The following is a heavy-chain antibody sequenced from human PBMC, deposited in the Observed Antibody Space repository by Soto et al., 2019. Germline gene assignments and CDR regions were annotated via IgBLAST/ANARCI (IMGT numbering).Heavy chain of an antibody. V-gene: IGHV1-8*01. CDR2: MNPNSGNT. CDR1: GYTFTSYD. Sequence: EASVKVSCKASGYTFTSYDINWVRQATGKGLEWMGWMNPNSGNTGYAQKFQGRVTMTRNTSISTAYMELSSLRSEYTAVYYCARASRLTYYYGSGSYSPPGYWGQGTLVTVSS. D-gene: IGHD3-10*01. J-gene: IGHJ4*02. CDR3: ARASRLTYYYGSGSYSPPGY.